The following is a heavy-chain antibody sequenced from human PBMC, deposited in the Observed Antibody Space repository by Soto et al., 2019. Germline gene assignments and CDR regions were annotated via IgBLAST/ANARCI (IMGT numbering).Heavy chain of an antibody. CDR1: GFTFSSYS. J-gene: IGHJ6*02. Sequence: GGSLRLSCAASGFTFSSYSMNWVRQAPGKGLEWVSYISSSSSTIYYADSVKGRFTISRDNAKNSLYLQMNSLRDEDTAVYYCARDSVHLGAYYYYGMDVWGQGTTVTVSS. D-gene: IGHD7-27*01. CDR3: ARDSVHLGAYYYYGMDV. CDR2: ISSSSSTI. V-gene: IGHV3-48*02.